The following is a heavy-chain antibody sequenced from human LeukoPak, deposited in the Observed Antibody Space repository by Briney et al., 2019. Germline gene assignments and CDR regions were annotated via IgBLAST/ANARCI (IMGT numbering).Heavy chain of an antibody. Sequence: PGGSLRLSCAASGFTFSSYEMNWVRQAPGKGLEWVSYISSSGSTIYYADSVKGRFTISRDNAKNSLYLQMNSLRAEDTAVYYCARASITMVRGEDCGMDVWGKGTTVTVSS. V-gene: IGHV3-48*03. J-gene: IGHJ6*04. CDR2: ISSSGSTI. D-gene: IGHD3-10*01. CDR1: GFTFSSYE. CDR3: ARASITMVRGEDCGMDV.